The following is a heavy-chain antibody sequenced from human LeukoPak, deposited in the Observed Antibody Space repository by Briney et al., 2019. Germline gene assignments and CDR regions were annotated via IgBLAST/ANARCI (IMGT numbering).Heavy chain of an antibody. CDR1: GFTFSSYG. J-gene: IGHJ4*02. CDR2: IWYDGSNK. Sequence: GGSLRLSCAASGFTFSSYGMHWVRQAPGKGLEWVAVIWYDGSNKYYADSVKGRFTISRDNSRNTLNLQMDSLRVEDTAVYYCVRWGSAGLTLDYWGQGTLVTVSS. CDR3: VRWGSAGLTLDY. V-gene: IGHV3-33*01. D-gene: IGHD3-16*01.